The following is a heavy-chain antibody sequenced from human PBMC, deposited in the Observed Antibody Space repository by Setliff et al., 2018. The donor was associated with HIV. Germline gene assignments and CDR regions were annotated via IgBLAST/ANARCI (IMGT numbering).Heavy chain of an antibody. CDR2: VHPGNSDT. Sequence: GESLKISCKASGYSFTNFWIGWVRQMPGEGLEWMGIVHPGNSDTRYSLPFEGQVTISADRSITTAFLQWSSLKASDTAIYYCATLQPDSVDVWGQGTTVTVS. J-gene: IGHJ6*02. CDR1: GYSFTNFW. CDR3: ATLQPDSVDV. V-gene: IGHV5-51*01.